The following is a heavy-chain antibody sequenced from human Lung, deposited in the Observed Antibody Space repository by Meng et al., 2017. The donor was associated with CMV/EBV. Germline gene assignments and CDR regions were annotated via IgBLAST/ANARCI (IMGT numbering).Heavy chain of an antibody. CDR2: IVPALGVT. CDR1: TFNGYT. Sequence: TFNGYTRTWVRQAPGQGPEWMGRIVPALGVTNYAQQFQDRVNIIADKSTSTSYMELRSLRSDDTAIYYCAGRREVVVAAYFSYYFDHWGRGALVTVSS. J-gene: IGHJ4*02. V-gene: IGHV1-69*02. CDR3: AGRREVVVAAYFSYYFDH. D-gene: IGHD2-15*01.